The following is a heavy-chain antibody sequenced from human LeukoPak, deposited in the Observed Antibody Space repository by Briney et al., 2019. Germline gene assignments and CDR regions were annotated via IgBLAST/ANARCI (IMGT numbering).Heavy chain of an antibody. V-gene: IGHV3-15*01. CDR2: IKSKSDDGTT. J-gene: IGHJ4*02. Sequence: GGSLRLSCAAPGFTFNNAWMSWVRQAPGKGLEWVGRIKSKSDDGTTDYAAPVKGRFTISRDDSKNTLYLQMNSLKTEDTAVYYCTTRWWGDSSDYQDYWGQGTLVTVSS. CDR3: TTRWWGDSSDYQDY. D-gene: IGHD3-22*01. CDR1: GFTFNNAW.